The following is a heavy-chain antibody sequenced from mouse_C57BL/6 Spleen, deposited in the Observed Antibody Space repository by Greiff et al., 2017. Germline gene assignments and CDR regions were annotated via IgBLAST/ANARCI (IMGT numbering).Heavy chain of an antibody. D-gene: IGHD1-1*01. Sequence: VQLKQSGPELVKPGASVKISCKASGYSFTDYNMNWVKQSNGKSLEWIGVINPNYGTTSYNQKFKGKATLTVDQSSSTAYMQLNSLTSEDSAVXYGGRGYYPRSYYYARDDWGQGTSVTVSS. J-gene: IGHJ4*01. CDR2: INPNYGTT. CDR3: GRGYYPRSYYYARDD. CDR1: GYSFTDYN. V-gene: IGHV1-39*01.